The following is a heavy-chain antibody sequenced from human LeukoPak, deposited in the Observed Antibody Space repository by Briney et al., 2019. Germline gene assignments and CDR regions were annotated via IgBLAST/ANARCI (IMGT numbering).Heavy chain of an antibody. D-gene: IGHD3-10*01. Sequence: ASVKVSCKTSGYTFSDYSIHWLRQAPGQGLEWMERIDLNSGATSYAQNFQGRVTMTRDTSISTAYMELSGLTSDDTAVYYCARGGSGSGYLYYFDYWGQGTLVSVSS. CDR1: GYTFSDYS. J-gene: IGHJ4*02. CDR3: ARGGSGSGYLYYFDY. CDR2: IDLNSGAT. V-gene: IGHV1-2*06.